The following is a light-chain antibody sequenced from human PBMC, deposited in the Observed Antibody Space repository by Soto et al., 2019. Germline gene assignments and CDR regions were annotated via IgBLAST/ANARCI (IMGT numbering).Light chain of an antibody. CDR1: SSDVGGYDH. J-gene: IGLJ1*01. CDR2: EVS. Sequence: QSALTQPASVSGSDGQSITISCTGTSSDVGGYDHVSWYQQRPGKAPKLMLYEVSNRPSGVSNRFSGSKSGNTASLTISGLQGDDEGDYYCSSYTSSSTYVFGTGTKLTVL. V-gene: IGLV2-14*01. CDR3: SSYTSSSTYV.